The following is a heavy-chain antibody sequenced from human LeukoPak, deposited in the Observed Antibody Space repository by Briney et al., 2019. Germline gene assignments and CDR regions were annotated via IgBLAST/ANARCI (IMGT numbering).Heavy chain of an antibody. D-gene: IGHD3-22*01. CDR3: ASGGSNTTDYDSSGYPLYYFDY. Sequence: SVKVSCKASGGTFSSYAISWVRQAPGQGLGWMGGIIPIFGTANYAQKFQGRVTITTDESTSTAYMELSSLRSEDTAVYYCASGGSNTTDYDSSGYPLYYFDYWGQGTLVTVSS. V-gene: IGHV1-69*05. CDR2: IIPIFGTA. CDR1: GGTFSSYA. J-gene: IGHJ4*02.